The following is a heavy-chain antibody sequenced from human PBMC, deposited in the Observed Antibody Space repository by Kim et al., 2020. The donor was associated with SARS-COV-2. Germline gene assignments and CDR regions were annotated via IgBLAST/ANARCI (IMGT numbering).Heavy chain of an antibody. V-gene: IGHV3-74*01. CDR1: GFTFSNYW. CDR3: VRGYCGGGSRYCEVPFDY. D-gene: IGHD2-15*01. CDR2: INSDGSPT. J-gene: IGHJ4*02. Sequence: GGSLRLSCAASGFTFSNYWMHWVRQVPGKGLVWVSRINSDGSPTTYADSVKGRFTISRDNAKNTLYLQMNSLRVEDTAVYYCVRGYCGGGSRYCEVPFDYWGQGTLVTVSS.